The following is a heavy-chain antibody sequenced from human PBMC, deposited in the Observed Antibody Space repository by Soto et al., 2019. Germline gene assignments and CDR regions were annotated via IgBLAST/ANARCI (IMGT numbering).Heavy chain of an antibody. V-gene: IGHV4-34*01. CDR3: ARLYGDYSLDY. D-gene: IGHD4-17*01. Sequence: NPSETLSLTCAVYGGSFSGYYWSWIRQPPGKGLEWIGEINHSGSTNYNPSLKSRVTISVDTSKNQFSLKLSSVTAADTAVYYCARLYGDYSLDYWGQGTLVTVSS. CDR2: INHSGST. CDR1: GGSFSGYY. J-gene: IGHJ4*02.